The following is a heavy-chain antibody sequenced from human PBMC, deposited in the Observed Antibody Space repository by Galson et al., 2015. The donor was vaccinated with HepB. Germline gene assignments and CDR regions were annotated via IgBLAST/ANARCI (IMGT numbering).Heavy chain of an antibody. CDR3: ARTTAAPVGWFDP. Sequence: SLRLSCAASGFTFSSYWMSWVRQAPGKGLEWVANIKQDGSEKYYVDSVKGRFTISRDNAKNSLYLQMNSLRAEDTAVYYCARTTAAPVGWFDPWGQGTLVTVSS. D-gene: IGHD2-2*01. V-gene: IGHV3-7*01. CDR1: GFTFSSYW. J-gene: IGHJ5*02. CDR2: IKQDGSEK.